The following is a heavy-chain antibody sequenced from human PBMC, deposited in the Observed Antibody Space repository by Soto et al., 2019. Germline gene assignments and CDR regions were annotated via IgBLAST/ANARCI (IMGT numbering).Heavy chain of an antibody. V-gene: IGHV1-18*04. CDR3: ARDERGVSYWAIAY. CDR2: TRADNGDV. Sequence: ASVKVSCTDSGYTLTMYGLSWVRQATRQGPEWMGWTRADNGDVRYAEKFRGRLTLTTDTSTNTAYMELRSLRSDDTAVYYCARDERGVSYWAIAYGARGPLATVP. CDR1: GYTLTMYG. J-gene: IGHJ4*02. D-gene: IGHD3-22*01.